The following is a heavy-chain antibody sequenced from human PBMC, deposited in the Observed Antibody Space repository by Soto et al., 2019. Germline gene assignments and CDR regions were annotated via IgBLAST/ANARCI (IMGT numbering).Heavy chain of an antibody. V-gene: IGHV1-46*03. D-gene: IGHD3-22*01. J-gene: IGHJ3*02. CDR1: GYTFTSYY. CDR2: INPNSGTT. Sequence: QVQLVQSGAEMKKPGASVKVSCKASGYTFTSYYMHWVRQAPGQGLEWMGIINPNSGTTNYAQKFQGRVTMTRETSTSTVYMELSSLRSEDTAVYYCARVYYFDRSGYAFDIWGQGTMVTVSS. CDR3: ARVYYFDRSGYAFDI.